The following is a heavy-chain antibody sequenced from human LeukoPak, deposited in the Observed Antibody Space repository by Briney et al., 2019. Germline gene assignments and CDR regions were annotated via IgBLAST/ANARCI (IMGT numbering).Heavy chain of an antibody. CDR3: ARDLTYYYDSSGYYYSH. CDR1: GYTFTGYY. V-gene: IGHV1-2*02. Sequence: ASVKVSCKASGYTFTGYYMHWMRQAPGQGLEWMGWINPNSGGTNYAQKFQGRVTMTRDTSISTAYMELSRLRSDDTAVYYCARDLTYYYDSSGYYYSHWGQGTLVTVSS. CDR2: INPNSGGT. J-gene: IGHJ4*02. D-gene: IGHD3-22*01.